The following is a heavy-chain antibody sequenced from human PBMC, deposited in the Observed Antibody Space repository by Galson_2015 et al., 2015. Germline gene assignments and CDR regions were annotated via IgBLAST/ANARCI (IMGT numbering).Heavy chain of an antibody. D-gene: IGHD2-2*01. CDR3: AREKDCSISSCTDY. CDR1: GFTFGSYS. Sequence: SLRLSCAASGFTFGSYSMNWVRQAPGKGLEWVSSISSSSSYIYYADSVKGRFTISRDNAKNSLYLQMNSLRAEDTAVYYCAREKDCSISSCTDYWGQGSLVTVSS. J-gene: IGHJ4*02. V-gene: IGHV3-21*01. CDR2: ISSSSSYI.